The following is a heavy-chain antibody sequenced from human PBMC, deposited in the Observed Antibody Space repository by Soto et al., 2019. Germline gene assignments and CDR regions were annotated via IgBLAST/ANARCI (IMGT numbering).Heavy chain of an antibody. CDR1: GGSFSGYY. V-gene: IGHV4-34*01. CDR3: ARTNTVTTLAFDI. Sequence: PSETLSLTCAVYGGSFSGYYWSWIRQPPGKGLEWIGEINHSGSTNYNPSLKSRVTISVDTSENQFSLKLSSVTAADTAVYYCARTNTVTTLAFDIWGQGTMVTVSS. D-gene: IGHD4-17*01. J-gene: IGHJ3*02. CDR2: INHSGST.